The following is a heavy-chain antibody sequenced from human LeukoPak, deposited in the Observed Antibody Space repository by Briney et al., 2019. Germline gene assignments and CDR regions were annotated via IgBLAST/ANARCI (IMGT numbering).Heavy chain of an antibody. D-gene: IGHD3-3*01. Sequence: GGSLRLSCAASGFTFSNYAMSWVRQAPGKGLEWVSAISGSGGSTYYADSVKGRFTISRDNSKNTLYLQMNSLRAEDTAVYYCAKGRPYYDFWSGYYAGDWGQGTLVTVSS. V-gene: IGHV3-23*01. J-gene: IGHJ4*02. CDR1: GFTFSNYA. CDR2: ISGSGGST. CDR3: AKGRPYYDFWSGYYAGD.